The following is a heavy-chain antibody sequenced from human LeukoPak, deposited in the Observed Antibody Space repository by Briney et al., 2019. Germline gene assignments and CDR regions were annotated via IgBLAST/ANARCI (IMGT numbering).Heavy chain of an antibody. CDR3: ARVGLGSCSSTTCYGRAFDI. CDR2: INPSGGST. D-gene: IGHD2-2*01. CDR1: GYTFTSYY. J-gene: IGHJ3*02. Sequence: ASVKVSCKASGYTFTSYYMHWVRQAPGQGLEWMGIINPSGGSTSYAQKFQGRVTMTRDTSTSTVYMELSRLRSDDTAVYYCARVGLGSCSSTTCYGRAFDIWGQGTMVTVFS. V-gene: IGHV1-46*01.